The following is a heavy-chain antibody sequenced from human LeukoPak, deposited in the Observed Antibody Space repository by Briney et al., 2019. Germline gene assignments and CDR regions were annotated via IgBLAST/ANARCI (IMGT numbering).Heavy chain of an antibody. V-gene: IGHV1-8*01. Sequence: ASVNVSCKASGYTFTSYDINWVRQATGQGLEWMGWVNPNSGNTGYAQKFQGRVTMTRNTSISTAYMELSSLRSEDTAVYYCARVPYVGSYYGRYYFDYWGQGTLVTVSS. CDR2: VNPNSGNT. CDR1: GYTFTSYD. D-gene: IGHD1-26*01. CDR3: ARVPYVGSYYGRYYFDY. J-gene: IGHJ4*02.